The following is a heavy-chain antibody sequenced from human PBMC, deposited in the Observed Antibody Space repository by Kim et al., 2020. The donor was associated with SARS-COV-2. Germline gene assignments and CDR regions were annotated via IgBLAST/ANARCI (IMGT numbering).Heavy chain of an antibody. V-gene: IGHV3-23*01. Sequence: KGRFTISRDKSKNTLYLQMNSLRAEDTAVYYCAKGSITMVRGAPKTPVDYWGQGTLVTVSS. CDR3: AKGSITMVRGAPKTPVDY. D-gene: IGHD3-10*01. J-gene: IGHJ4*02.